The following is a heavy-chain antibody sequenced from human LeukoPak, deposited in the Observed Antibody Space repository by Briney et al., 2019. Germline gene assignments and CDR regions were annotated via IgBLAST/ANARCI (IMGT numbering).Heavy chain of an antibody. V-gene: IGHV4-39*07. Sequence: SETLSLTXTVSGGSISSSSYYWGWVRQPPGKGLEWIGSIYYSGSTYYNPSLKSRVTISVDTSKNQFSLKLSSVTAADTAVYYCASGYRIAAAAPFDYWGQGTLVTVSS. D-gene: IGHD6-13*01. CDR1: GGSISSSSYY. J-gene: IGHJ4*02. CDR2: IYYSGST. CDR3: ASGYRIAAAAPFDY.